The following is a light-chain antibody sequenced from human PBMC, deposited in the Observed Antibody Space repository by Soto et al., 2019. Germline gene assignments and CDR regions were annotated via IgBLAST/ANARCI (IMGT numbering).Light chain of an antibody. CDR1: SSNIGGNS. Sequence: QSVLTQPPSVSAAPGQKVTISCSGISSNIGGNSVSWYQQLPGTAPKLLIYDDNKRPSGIPDRFSGSKSGTSATLGITGFQTGEEADYYCGSWDSSMSAYVFGAGTKVTV. CDR3: GSWDSSMSAYV. CDR2: DDN. J-gene: IGLJ1*01. V-gene: IGLV1-51*01.